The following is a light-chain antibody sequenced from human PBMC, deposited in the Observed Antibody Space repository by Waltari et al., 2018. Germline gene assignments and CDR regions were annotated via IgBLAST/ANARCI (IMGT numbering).Light chain of an antibody. Sequence: QSALTQPASVSGFPGQSITLSCTGPSSDVGSYNLVSWYQQYPGKAPKLMIYDGSKRPSGVSNRLSGSKSGNTASLTISGLQAEDEADYYCCSYADSSTLVFGGGTKLTVL. CDR2: DGS. CDR1: SSDVGSYNL. J-gene: IGLJ3*02. V-gene: IGLV2-23*01. CDR3: CSYADSSTLV.